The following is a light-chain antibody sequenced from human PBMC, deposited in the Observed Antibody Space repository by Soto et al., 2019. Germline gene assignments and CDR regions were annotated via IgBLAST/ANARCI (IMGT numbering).Light chain of an antibody. J-gene: IGLJ1*01. CDR2: GNS. Sequence: QSVLTQPPSVSGAPGQRVTISCTGSSSNIGAGYDVRWYQQLPGTAPKLLIYGNSNRPSGVPDRFSGSKSGTSASLAITGLQAEDEADYYCQSYDSSLSGYNYVFGNGTKVTVL. V-gene: IGLV1-40*01. CDR1: SSNIGAGYD. CDR3: QSYDSSLSGYNYV.